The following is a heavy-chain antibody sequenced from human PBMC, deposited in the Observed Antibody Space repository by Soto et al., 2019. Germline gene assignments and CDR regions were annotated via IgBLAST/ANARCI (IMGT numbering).Heavy chain of an antibody. CDR2: IGTTGDT. V-gene: IGHV3-13*04. CDR3: ARDNNWSYDY. Sequence: LRLSCSASGFTFSSYDMHWVRQGTGKGLEWVSAIGTTGDTYYAGSVKGRFTISRENAKNSLYLQMNSLRAGDTAIYFCARDNNWSYDYWGQGILVTVSS. J-gene: IGHJ4*02. D-gene: IGHD1-1*01. CDR1: GFTFSSYD.